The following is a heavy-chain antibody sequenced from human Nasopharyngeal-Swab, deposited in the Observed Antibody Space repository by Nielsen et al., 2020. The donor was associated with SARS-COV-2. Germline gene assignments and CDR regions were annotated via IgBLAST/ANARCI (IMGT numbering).Heavy chain of an antibody. CDR2: ISSSGSTI. J-gene: IGHJ2*01. Sequence: GGSLRLSCAAPGFTFSDYYMSWIRQAPGKGLEWVSYISSSGSTIYYADSVKGRFTISRDNAKNSLYLQMNSLRAEDTAVYYCARTRGGIAVAGRGYWYFDLWGRGTLVTVSS. CDR3: ARTRGGIAVAGRGYWYFDL. CDR1: GFTFSDYY. D-gene: IGHD6-19*01. V-gene: IGHV3-11*01.